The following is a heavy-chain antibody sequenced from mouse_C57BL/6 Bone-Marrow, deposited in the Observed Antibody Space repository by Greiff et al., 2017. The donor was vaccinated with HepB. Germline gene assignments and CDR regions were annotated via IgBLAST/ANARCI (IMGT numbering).Heavy chain of an antibody. CDR2: IYPRSGNT. Sequence: QVQLQQSGAELARPGASVKLSCKASGYTFTSYGISWVKQRTGQGLEWIGEIYPRSGNTYYNEKFKGKATLTADKSSSTAYMQLSSLTSEDSAVYYCAWSPYFYAMDYWGQGTSVTVSS. CDR1: GYTFTSYG. J-gene: IGHJ4*01. V-gene: IGHV1-81*01. CDR3: AWSPYFYAMDY. D-gene: IGHD2-10*01.